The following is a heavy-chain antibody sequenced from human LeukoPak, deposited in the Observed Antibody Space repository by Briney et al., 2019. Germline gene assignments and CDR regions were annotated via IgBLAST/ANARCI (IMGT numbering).Heavy chain of an antibody. CDR2: FDPEDDET. D-gene: IGHD4-23*01. CDR1: GYTLTELS. J-gene: IGHJ4*02. Sequence: ASVKVSCKVSGYTLTELSMHWVRQAPGKGLECMGGFDPEDDETIYAQKFQGRVTMTEDTSTDTAYMELSSLRSEDTAVYYCATGPVAQYYFDYWGQGTLVTVSS. V-gene: IGHV1-24*01. CDR3: ATGPVAQYYFDY.